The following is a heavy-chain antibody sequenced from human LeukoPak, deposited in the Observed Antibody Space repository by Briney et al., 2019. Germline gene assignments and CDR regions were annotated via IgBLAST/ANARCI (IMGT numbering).Heavy chain of an antibody. D-gene: IGHD1-14*01. CDR2: IDWDDDK. V-gene: IGHV2-70*04. Sequence: SGPTLVNPTQTLTLTCTFSGFSLRTSGMRVSWIRRPPGKALEWLARIDWDDDKFYSTSLKASLTISKDTSKNQVVLTMSNMDPVDTATYYCARMTDGTYFDYWGQGTLVTVSS. J-gene: IGHJ4*02. CDR3: ARMTDGTYFDY. CDR1: GFSLRTSGMR.